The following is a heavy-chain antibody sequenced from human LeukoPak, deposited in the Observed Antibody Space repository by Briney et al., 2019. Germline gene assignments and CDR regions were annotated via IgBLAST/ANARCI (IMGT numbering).Heavy chain of an antibody. CDR2: MNPNSGNT. J-gene: IGHJ6*03. Sequence: GASVKVSCKASGYTFTSYDINWVRQATGQGLEWMGWMNPNSGNTGYAQKFQGRVTITGNTSISTAYMELSSLRSEDTAVYYCARGRADEVVVNYYYYMDVWGKGTTVTVSS. D-gene: IGHD3-22*01. CDR3: ARGRADEVVVNYYYYMDV. CDR1: GYTFTSYD. V-gene: IGHV1-8*03.